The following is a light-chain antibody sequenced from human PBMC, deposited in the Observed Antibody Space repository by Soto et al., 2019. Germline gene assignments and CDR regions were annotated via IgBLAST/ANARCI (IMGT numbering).Light chain of an antibody. Sequence: SYELTQPPSVSESPGQTARITCSGDALPKQYAYWYQQKPGQAPVLLIYKDSERPSGIPERFSGSSSGTAVTLTISGVQAEDDADYYCQSADSSGTYRVFGGGTKLPVL. J-gene: IGLJ3*02. CDR3: QSADSSGTYRV. V-gene: IGLV3-25*03. CDR1: ALPKQY. CDR2: KDS.